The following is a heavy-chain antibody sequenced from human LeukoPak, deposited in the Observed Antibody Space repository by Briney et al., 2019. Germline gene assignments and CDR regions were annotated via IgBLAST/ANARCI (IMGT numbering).Heavy chain of an antibody. D-gene: IGHD6-13*01. V-gene: IGHV3-30-3*01. J-gene: IGHJ4*02. CDR1: GFTFSSYA. Sequence: GRSLRLSCAASGFTFSSYAMHWVRQAPGKGLEWVAVISYDGSNKYYADSVKGRFTISRDNSKNTLYLQMNSLRAEDTAGYYCARDLAAAGDYWGQGTLVTVSS. CDR2: ISYDGSNK. CDR3: ARDLAAAGDY.